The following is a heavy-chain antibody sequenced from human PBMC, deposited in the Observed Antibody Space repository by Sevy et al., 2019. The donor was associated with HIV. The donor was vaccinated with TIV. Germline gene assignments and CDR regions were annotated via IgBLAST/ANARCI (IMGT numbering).Heavy chain of an antibody. D-gene: IGHD2-2*01. CDR2: ISGSGGSST. V-gene: IGHV3-23*01. CDR1: GFTFSTYA. J-gene: IGHJ6*02. Sequence: GGSLRLSCAVSGFTFSTYAMSWVRQAPGKGLEWVSAISGSGGSSTYYADSVKGRFTISRDNSKKTMYLQMNSLRAEDTAVYYCASRTPVPAADPIYYGMDVWGQGTTVTVSS. CDR3: ASRTPVPAADPIYYGMDV.